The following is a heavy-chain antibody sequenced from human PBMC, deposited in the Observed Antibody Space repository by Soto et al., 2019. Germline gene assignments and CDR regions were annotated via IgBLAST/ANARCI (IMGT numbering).Heavy chain of an antibody. Sequence: ASVKVSCKTSGYTFSNYAISWVRQAPGQGLEWMGWVSPYNGNANYTEKFQGRVSMTTDTSTTTAYMELTSLTSDDTAIYYCARAMSIIMAAPAYWGQGTLVTVSS. CDR1: GYTFSNYA. J-gene: IGHJ4*02. CDR2: VSPYNGNA. CDR3: ARAMSIIMAAPAY. D-gene: IGHD2-8*01. V-gene: IGHV1-18*04.